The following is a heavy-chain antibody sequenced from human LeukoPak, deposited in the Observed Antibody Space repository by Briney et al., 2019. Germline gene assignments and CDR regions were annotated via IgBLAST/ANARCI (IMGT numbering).Heavy chain of an antibody. Sequence: ASVKVSCKASGYTFTSYAMHWVRQAPGQRLEWMGWINAGNGNTKYSQKFQGRVTITRDTSASTAYMELSSLRSEDTAVYYCARDRIAVAGPSYGMDVWGQGTTVTVSS. CDR1: GYTFTSYA. V-gene: IGHV1-3*01. CDR3: ARDRIAVAGPSYGMDV. D-gene: IGHD6-19*01. CDR2: INAGNGNT. J-gene: IGHJ6*02.